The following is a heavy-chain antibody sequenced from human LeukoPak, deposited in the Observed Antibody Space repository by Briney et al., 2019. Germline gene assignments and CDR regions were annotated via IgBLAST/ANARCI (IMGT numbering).Heavy chain of an antibody. CDR2: IYSGGST. CDR1: GFTFDDYG. V-gene: IGHV3-66*01. Sequence: GGSLRLSCAASGFTFDDYGMSWARHAPGKGREWVSLIYSGGSTYHADSVKGRFTISRDKSQNMPDPQMNRLIAGDQAGELCGRGPSGYHYTGGQKTLVTASS. J-gene: IGHJ4*02. CDR3: GRGPSGYHYT. D-gene: IGHD5-12*01.